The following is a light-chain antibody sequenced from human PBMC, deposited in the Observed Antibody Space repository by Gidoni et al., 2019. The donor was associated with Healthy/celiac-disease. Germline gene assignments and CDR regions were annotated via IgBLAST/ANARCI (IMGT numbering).Light chain of an antibody. CDR2: EAS. CDR3: QQHSNWLT. CDR1: ESISSY. V-gene: IGKV3-11*01. Sequence: IVLTQSPATLSLSPEKRATLSSSASESISSYLAWYQQKPGHAPRLLIYEASNRATGIPAMFSGSASGKDFTLTSSSLEPEDFAVYYCQQHSNWLTFGGGTKVEIK. J-gene: IGKJ4*01.